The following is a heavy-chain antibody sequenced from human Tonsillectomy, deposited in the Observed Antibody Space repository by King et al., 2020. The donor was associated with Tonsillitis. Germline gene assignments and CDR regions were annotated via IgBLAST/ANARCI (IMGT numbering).Heavy chain of an antibody. J-gene: IGHJ4*02. CDR2: ISSDENNR. V-gene: IGHV3-30*02. D-gene: IGHD3-16*01. CDR1: GFSFRSYG. CDR3: VKEEDRWGPAGDY. Sequence: VQLVESGGGVVQPGGSLRLSCAASGFSFRSYGIHWVRQAPGKGLEWVSFISSDENNRQYGDSVKGRVTISRDNSKNTLYLEMRSLRAEDTAVYYCVKEEDRWGPAGDYWGPGTPVTGS.